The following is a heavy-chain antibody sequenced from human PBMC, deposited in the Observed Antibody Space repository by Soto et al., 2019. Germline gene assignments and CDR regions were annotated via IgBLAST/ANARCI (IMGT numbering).Heavy chain of an antibody. J-gene: IGHJ4*02. CDR1: GYSLGRYR. CDR3: ARQIYDSDTGPNFQYYFDS. D-gene: IGHD3-22*01. Sequence: GASLKISCKGPGYSLGRYRITWVRQKHGKGLEWMGRIDPSDSHAYYRPSIRGNVTISATKSITTVFLQWSSLRAADTAMYYCARQIYDSDTGPNFQYYFDSWGQGTPVTVSS. CDR2: IDPSDSHA. V-gene: IGHV5-10-1*01.